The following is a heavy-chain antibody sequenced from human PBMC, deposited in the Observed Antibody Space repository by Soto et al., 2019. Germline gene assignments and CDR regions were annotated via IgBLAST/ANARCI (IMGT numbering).Heavy chain of an antibody. Sequence: PSETLSLTCTVSGGSISSSSYYWGWIRQPPGKGLEWIGSIYYSGSTYYNPSLKSRVTISVDTSKNQFSLKLSSVTAADTAVYYCASGGSGWWEADYWGQGTLVTVS. CDR2: IYYSGST. J-gene: IGHJ4*02. CDR1: GGSISSSSYY. D-gene: IGHD6-19*01. V-gene: IGHV4-39*01. CDR3: ASGGSGWWEADY.